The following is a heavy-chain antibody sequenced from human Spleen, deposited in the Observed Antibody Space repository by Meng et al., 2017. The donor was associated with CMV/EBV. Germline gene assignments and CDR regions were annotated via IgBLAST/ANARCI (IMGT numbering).Heavy chain of an antibody. CDR2: IDWDDDK. Sequence: SGPTLVKPTQTLTLTCTFSGFSPSTSGMCVSWARQPPGKALEWLALIDWDDDKYYSTSLKTRLTISKDTSKNQVVLTMTNMDPVDTATYYCARINGQGRRENYYYYGMDVWGQGTTVTVSS. J-gene: IGHJ6*02. V-gene: IGHV2-70*20. D-gene: IGHD1-26*01. CDR3: ARINGQGRRENYYYYGMDV. CDR1: GFSPSTSGMC.